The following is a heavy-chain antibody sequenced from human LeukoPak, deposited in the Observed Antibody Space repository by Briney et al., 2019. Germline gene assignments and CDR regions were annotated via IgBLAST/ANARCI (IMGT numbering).Heavy chain of an antibody. J-gene: IGHJ4*02. Sequence: PGGSLRLSCAASGFTFSSYAMSWVRQAPGKGLEWVANINQDGSETHYVDSVKGRFTISRDNAWNSLYLQMNSLRAEDTAMYYCARDHVAPGIYFDYWGQGTLVTVSS. D-gene: IGHD6-13*01. V-gene: IGHV3-7*01. CDR1: GFTFSSYA. CDR2: INQDGSET. CDR3: ARDHVAPGIYFDY.